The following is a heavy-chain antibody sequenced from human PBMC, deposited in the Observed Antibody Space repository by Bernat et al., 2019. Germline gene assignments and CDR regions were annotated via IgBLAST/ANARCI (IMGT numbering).Heavy chain of an antibody. CDR1: GFTFSSYA. CDR2: ISYDGSNK. V-gene: IGHV3-30-3*01. CDR3: ARDGGRLLFDY. Sequence: QVQLVESGGGVVQPGRSLRLSCAASGFTFSSYAMHWVRQAPGKGLEWVAVISYDGSNKYYAASVKGRFTISRDNSKHTLYLQMNSLRAEGTAVYYCARDGGRLLFDYWGQGTLVTVSS. D-gene: IGHD3-16*01. J-gene: IGHJ4*02.